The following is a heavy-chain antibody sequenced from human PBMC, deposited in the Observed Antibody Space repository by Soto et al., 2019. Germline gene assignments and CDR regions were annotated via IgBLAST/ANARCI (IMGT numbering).Heavy chain of an antibody. J-gene: IGHJ4*02. V-gene: IGHV2-5*02. D-gene: IGHD3-10*01. CDR3: AHIRSGEPSTYFDY. CDR1: GFSLSTSGVG. CDR2: IYWDDDK. Sequence: QITLKESGPTLVKPTQTLTLTCTFSGFSLSTSGVGVGWIRQPPGKALEWLALIYWDDDKRYSPSLKSRLTITKDTSKNQVVLTMTNMDPVDTATYYCAHIRSGEPSTYFDYWGQGTLVTVSS.